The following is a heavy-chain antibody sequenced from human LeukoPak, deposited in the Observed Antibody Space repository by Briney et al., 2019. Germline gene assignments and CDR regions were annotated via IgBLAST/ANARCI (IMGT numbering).Heavy chain of an antibody. V-gene: IGHV4-4*07. J-gene: IGHJ4*02. D-gene: IGHD6-13*01. Sequence: SETLSLTCTVSGGSISSYYWSWIRQPAGKGLEWIGRIYTSGTTHYNPSLKSRVTMSVDTSKNQFSLKLSSVTAADTAVYYCAGGNSSSWYHGLFDYWGQGTLVTVSS. CDR2: IYTSGTT. CDR1: GGSISSYY. CDR3: AGGNSSSWYHGLFDY.